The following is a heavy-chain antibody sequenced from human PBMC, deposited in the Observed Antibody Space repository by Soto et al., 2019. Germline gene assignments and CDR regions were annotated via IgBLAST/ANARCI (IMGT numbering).Heavy chain of an antibody. CDR1: GFTFSNYG. CDR3: ARYCAGGSLCYMGV. J-gene: IGHJ6*03. D-gene: IGHD2-15*01. CDR2: FNNGGSRT. Sequence: VQLLESGGGLVQPGGSLRLSCAASGFTFSNYGMSWVRQAPGKGLAWVSSFNNGGSRTYLADSVKGRFTISRDNSRNTLYLQMNALRAEDTAVYYCARYCAGGSLCYMGVWGKGTTVTVSS. V-gene: IGHV3-23*03.